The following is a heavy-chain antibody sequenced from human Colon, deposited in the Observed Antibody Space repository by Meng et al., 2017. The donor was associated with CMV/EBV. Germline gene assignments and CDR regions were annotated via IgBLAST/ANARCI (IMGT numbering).Heavy chain of an antibody. V-gene: IGHV3-43*01. J-gene: IGHJ4*02. CDR3: AKGTAVTTVPDFDY. CDR2: ISWDGSSK. D-gene: IGHD4-17*01. CDR1: GFTFDDYT. Sequence: GGSLRLSCAASGFTFDDYTMNWVRQAPGKGLEWVAVISWDGSSKTYADSVRGRFTVSRDNSNNSLVLQLNSLRTEDTALYFCAKGTAVTTVPDFDYWGQGTLVTVSS.